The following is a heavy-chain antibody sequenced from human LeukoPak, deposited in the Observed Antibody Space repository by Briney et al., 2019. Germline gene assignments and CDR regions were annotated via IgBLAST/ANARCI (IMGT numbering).Heavy chain of an antibody. Sequence: GVLRLSCAASGFTFSSYAMHWVRQAPGKGLEYVSAISSNGGSTYYANSVKGRLTISRVNSKTPLYLQMGSLRAEDMAVYYCARSYGSGNRAFDIWGQGTMVTVSS. V-gene: IGHV3-64*01. CDR1: GFTFSSYA. D-gene: IGHD3-10*01. J-gene: IGHJ3*02. CDR2: ISSNGGST. CDR3: ARSYGSGNRAFDI.